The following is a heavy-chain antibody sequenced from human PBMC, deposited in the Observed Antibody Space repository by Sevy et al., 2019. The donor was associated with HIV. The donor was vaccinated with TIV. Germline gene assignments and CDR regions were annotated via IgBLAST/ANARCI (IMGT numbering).Heavy chain of an antibody. Sequence: GGSLRLSCAASGFTFNTYSLIWVRQTPGKGLEWLSFIGTAAGVTYYANSVKGRFTISRDSAKNSLYLQMNSLRDEDTAVYYCARCPGHYSIDYWGQGTLVTVSS. D-gene: IGHD2-21*01. J-gene: IGHJ4*02. V-gene: IGHV3-48*02. CDR2: IGTAAGVT. CDR3: ARCPGHYSIDY. CDR1: GFTFNTYS.